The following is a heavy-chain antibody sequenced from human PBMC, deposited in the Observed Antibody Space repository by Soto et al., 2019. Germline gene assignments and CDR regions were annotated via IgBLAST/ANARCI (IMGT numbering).Heavy chain of an antibody. Sequence: GALRLFCVGSGFTFSNSWMNWVRQAPGQGLEWVGRIKSRTDGGRIDYAAPVKGRFTISRDDTKTTLDLQLNTLKTEDTIDNYYSSEIHHDKSFAETGAKYWGEGTLVTVSS. CDR2: IKSRTDGGRI. D-gene: IGHD3-10*01. CDR1: GFTFSNSW. CDR3: SSEIHHDKSFAETGAKY. V-gene: IGHV3-15*07. J-gene: IGHJ4*02.